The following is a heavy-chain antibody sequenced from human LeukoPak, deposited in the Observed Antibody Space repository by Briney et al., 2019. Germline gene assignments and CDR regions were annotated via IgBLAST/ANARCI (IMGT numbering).Heavy chain of an antibody. CDR2: ISYDGSNK. CDR3: AKDMGDYVPHRAFDI. V-gene: IGHV3-30*18. CDR1: GFTFSSYG. Sequence: SGGTLRLSCAASGFTFSSYGMHWVRQAPGKGLEWVAVISYDGSNKYYADSVKGRFTISRDNSKNTLYLQMNSLRAEDTAVYYCAKDMGDYVPHRAFDIWGQGTMVTVSS. J-gene: IGHJ3*02. D-gene: IGHD4-17*01.